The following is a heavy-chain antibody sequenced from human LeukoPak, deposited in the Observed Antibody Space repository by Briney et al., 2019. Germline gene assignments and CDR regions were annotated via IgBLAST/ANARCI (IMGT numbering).Heavy chain of an antibody. CDR3: ARQEIGLRSFDP. CDR2: IYHSGST. CDR1: GYSSSSDYY. D-gene: IGHD3/OR15-3a*01. J-gene: IGHJ5*02. V-gene: IGHV4-38-2*02. Sequence: PSETLSLTCTVSGYSSSSDYYWGWIRQPPGKGLEWIGSIYHSGSTYYNPSLKSRVTISIDTSKNQFSLRLSSVTAADTAVYYCARQEIGLRSFDPWGQGTLVTVSS.